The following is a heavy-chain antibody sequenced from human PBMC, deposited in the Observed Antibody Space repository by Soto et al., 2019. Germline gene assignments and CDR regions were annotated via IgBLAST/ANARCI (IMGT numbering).Heavy chain of an antibody. CDR3: ARGIAARGGMDV. CDR1: GGSISSSSYY. Sequence: QLQLQESGPGLVKPSETLSLTCTVSGGSISSSSYYWGWIRQPPGKGLEWLGSIYYSGSTYYNPSIKSRVPISVDTSKNQFSLKLSSVTAADTAVYYCARGIAARGGMDVWGQGTTVTVSS. V-gene: IGHV4-39*01. D-gene: IGHD6-6*01. CDR2: IYYSGST. J-gene: IGHJ6*02.